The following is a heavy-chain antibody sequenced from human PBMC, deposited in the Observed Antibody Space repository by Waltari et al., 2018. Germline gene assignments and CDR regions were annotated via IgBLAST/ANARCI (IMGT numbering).Heavy chain of an antibody. D-gene: IGHD2-15*01. CDR1: GFTVSSNY. CDR3: TRLGGNTNDF. CDR2: IYYGSRT. J-gene: IGHJ4*02. V-gene: IGHV3-53*01. Sequence: EVQLVESGGGLIQPGGSLKLSCAAYGFTVSSNYMSWVRQAPGKGLEWVAVIYYGSRTFYADSVKGRFTISRDNSKNTLDLQMNSRRVEDTAVYYCTRLGGNTNDFWGQGTPVTVSS.